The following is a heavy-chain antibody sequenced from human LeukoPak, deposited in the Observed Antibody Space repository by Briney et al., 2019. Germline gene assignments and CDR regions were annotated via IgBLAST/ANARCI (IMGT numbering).Heavy chain of an antibody. CDR2: INPSGGST. Sequence: ASVKVSCKASGYTFTSYYMHWVRQAPGQGLEWMGIINPSGGSTSYAQKFQGRVTMTRDTSTSTVYMELSSLRSGDTAVYYCAREGYSSGWYLGAFDIWGQGTMVTVSS. V-gene: IGHV1-46*01. D-gene: IGHD6-19*01. CDR3: AREGYSSGWYLGAFDI. CDR1: GYTFTSYY. J-gene: IGHJ3*02.